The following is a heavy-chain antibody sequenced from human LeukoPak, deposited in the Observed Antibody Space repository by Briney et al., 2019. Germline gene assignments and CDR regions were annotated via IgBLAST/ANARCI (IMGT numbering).Heavy chain of an antibody. J-gene: IGHJ4*02. CDR1: GYTLTELS. CDR2: FDPEDGET. V-gene: IGHV1-24*01. CDR3: ATQPRDYYDSSGYYYPADY. D-gene: IGHD3-22*01. Sequence: ASVKVSCKVSGYTLTELSMHWVRQAPGKGLEWMGGFDPEDGETIYAQKFQGRVTMTEDTSTDTAYMELSSLRSEDTAVYYCATQPRDYYDSSGYYYPADYWGQGILVTVSS.